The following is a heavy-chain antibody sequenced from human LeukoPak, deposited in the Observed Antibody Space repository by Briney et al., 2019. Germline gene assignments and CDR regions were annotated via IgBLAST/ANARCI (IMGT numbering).Heavy chain of an antibody. Sequence: SVKVSCKASGGTFSSYTISWVRQAPGQGLEWMGRIIPILGIANYAQKFQGRVTITADKSTSTAYMELSSLRSDYTAVYPCARGYCSSTSCHPAYAFAIWGQGTMVTLSS. J-gene: IGHJ3*02. CDR1: GGTFSSYT. D-gene: IGHD2-2*01. CDR2: IIPILGIA. CDR3: ARGYCSSTSCHPAYAFAI. V-gene: IGHV1-69*02.